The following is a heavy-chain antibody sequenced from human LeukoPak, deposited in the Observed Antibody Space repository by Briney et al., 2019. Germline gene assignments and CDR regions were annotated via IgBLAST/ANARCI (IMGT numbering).Heavy chain of an antibody. CDR1: GGSISSGSYY. D-gene: IGHD2-21*02. Sequence: SETLSLTCTVSGGSISSGSYYWSWIRQPAGKGLEWIGRIYTSGSTNYNPSLKSRVTISVDTSKNQFSLKLSSVTAADTAVYYCARARPGYGAVVTATLYYYYYMDVWGKGTTVTVSS. V-gene: IGHV4-61*02. J-gene: IGHJ6*03. CDR2: IYTSGST. CDR3: ARARPGYGAVVTATLYYYYYMDV.